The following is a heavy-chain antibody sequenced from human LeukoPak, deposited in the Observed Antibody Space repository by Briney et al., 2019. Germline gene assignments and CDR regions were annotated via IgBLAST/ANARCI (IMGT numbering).Heavy chain of an antibody. V-gene: IGHV4-39*01. J-gene: IGHJ4*02. CDR1: GGSISSSSYY. CDR3: ARYYYDSSGYSHLFDY. Sequence: SETLSLTCTVSGGSISSSSYYWDWIRQPPGKGLERIGSIYYSGSTYYNPSLKSRVTISVDTSKNQFSLKLSSVTAADTAVYYCARYYYDSSGYSHLFDYWGQGTLVTVSS. D-gene: IGHD3-22*01. CDR2: IYYSGST.